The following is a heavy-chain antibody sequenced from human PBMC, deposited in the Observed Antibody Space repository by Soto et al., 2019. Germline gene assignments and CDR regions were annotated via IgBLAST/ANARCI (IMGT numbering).Heavy chain of an antibody. D-gene: IGHD2-8*01. CDR2: ISYDGSNK. J-gene: IGHJ4*02. CDR3: AGGSSPGVPEY. Sequence: GGSLRLSCAASGFTFSSYAMHWVRQAPGKGLEWVAVISYDGSNKYYADSVKGRFTISRDNSKNTLYLQMNSLRAEDTAVYYCAGGSSPGVPEYWGQGTLVTAPQ. CDR1: GFTFSSYA. V-gene: IGHV3-30-3*01.